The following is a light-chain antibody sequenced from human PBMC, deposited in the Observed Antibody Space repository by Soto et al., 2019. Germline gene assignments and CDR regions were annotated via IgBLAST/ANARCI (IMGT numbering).Light chain of an antibody. CDR1: QSLLHSNGYNY. V-gene: IGKV2-28*01. Sequence: IVMTQSNLSLPVTPGEPASISCRSSQSLLHSNGYNYLDWYLQKPGQSPQLLIYLGSNRSSGVPDRFSGSGSGTDFTLKISRVEAEDVGVYYCIQPLQSWTFGQGTRLE. CDR3: IQPLQSWT. J-gene: IGKJ5*01. CDR2: LGS.